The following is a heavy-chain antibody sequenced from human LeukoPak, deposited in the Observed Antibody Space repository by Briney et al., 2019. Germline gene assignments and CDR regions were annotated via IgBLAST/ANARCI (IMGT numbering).Heavy chain of an antibody. V-gene: IGHV3-48*03. D-gene: IGHD3-16*01. CDR3: VSAYGGLLDY. J-gene: IGHJ4*02. CDR2: MSGSGTTI. CDR1: GFTFSTYE. Sequence: GGSLRLSCAASGFTFSTYEMNWVRQVPGKGLEWVSYMSGSGTTIYYADSVKGRFAISRDNTKNSMYLQMNSLRAEDTAVYYCVSAYGGLLDYWGQGTLVTVSS.